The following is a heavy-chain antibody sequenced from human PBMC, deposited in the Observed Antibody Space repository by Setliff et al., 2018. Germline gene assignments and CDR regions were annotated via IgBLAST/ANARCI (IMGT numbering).Heavy chain of an antibody. V-gene: IGHV3-21*01. CDR2: ISSSSSYI. CDR1: GFTFSSYS. D-gene: IGHD6-25*01. J-gene: IGHJ5*01. CDR3: VGRDFSGGDS. Sequence: GGSLRLSCAASGFTFSSYSMNWVRQAPGKGLEWVSSISSSSSYIYYAASGTTNYNPSLKSRVTISISADTSNKSFSLNLFSVTAADTAVYYCVGRDFSGGDSWGHGTLVTVSS.